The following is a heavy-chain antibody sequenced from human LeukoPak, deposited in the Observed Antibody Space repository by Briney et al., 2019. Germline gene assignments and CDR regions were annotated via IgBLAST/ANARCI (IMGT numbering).Heavy chain of an antibody. Sequence: ASVKFSCKASGYTFTSYYMHWVRQAPGQGLEWMGIINPSGGSTSYAQKFQGRVTMTRDNSINTAYMELSSLRSEDTAVYYCASGNSYDPYNWLDPWGQGTLVTVSS. CDR3: ASGNSYDPYNWLDP. D-gene: IGHD5-18*01. CDR1: GYTFTSYY. V-gene: IGHV1-46*01. CDR2: INPSGGST. J-gene: IGHJ5*02.